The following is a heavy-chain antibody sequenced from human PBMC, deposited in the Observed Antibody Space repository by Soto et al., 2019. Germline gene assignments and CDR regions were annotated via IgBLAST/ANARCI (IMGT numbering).Heavy chain of an antibody. Sequence: SVKVSCKASGGTFSSDAISWVRQAPGQGLEWMGGIIRIFGTANYAQKFQGRVTITADESTSTAYMELSSLRSEDTAVYYCARGKGAFDAFDIWGQGTMVTVSS. CDR1: GGTFSSDA. V-gene: IGHV1-69*13. CDR3: ARGKGAFDAFDI. D-gene: IGHD1-26*01. CDR2: IIRIFGTA. J-gene: IGHJ3*02.